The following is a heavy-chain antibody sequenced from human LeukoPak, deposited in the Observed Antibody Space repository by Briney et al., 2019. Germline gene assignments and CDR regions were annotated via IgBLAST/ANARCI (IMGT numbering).Heavy chain of an antibody. Sequence: PGGSLRLSCAASGFTFSSYAMSWVRQAPGKGLEWVTVIWSDGSNKYYADSVKGRFTISRDNSKNTLYLQMNSLRAEDTAVYYCVRGYYAGRGHHFEYWGQGTLVTVSS. CDR3: VRGYYAGRGHHFEY. V-gene: IGHV3-33*08. CDR2: IWSDGSNK. J-gene: IGHJ4*02. CDR1: GFTFSSYA. D-gene: IGHD3-22*01.